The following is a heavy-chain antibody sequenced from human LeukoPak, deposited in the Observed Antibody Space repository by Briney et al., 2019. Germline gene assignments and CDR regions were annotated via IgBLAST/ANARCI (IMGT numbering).Heavy chain of an antibody. J-gene: IGHJ4*02. CDR3: AKDLLLRVFDY. CDR1: GFTFSSYG. V-gene: IGHV3-30*18. Sequence: GGSLRLSCAASGFTFSSYGMHWVRQAPGKGLEWVAVISYDGSNKYYADSVKGRFTISRDNSKNTLYPQMNSLRAEDTAVYYCAKDLLLRVFDYWGQGTLVNLSS. CDR2: ISYDGSNK. D-gene: IGHD3-10*01.